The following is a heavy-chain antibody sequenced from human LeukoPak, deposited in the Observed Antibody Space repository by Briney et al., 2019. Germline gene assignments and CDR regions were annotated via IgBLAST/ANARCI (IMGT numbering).Heavy chain of an antibody. D-gene: IGHD6-19*01. Sequence: GGSLRLSCATSGFDFGGACGMGWVRQAPEKGLEWVSTISGGGETTHYADSVKGRLTISRDNARNTLYLQIDRLRPEDTAIYYSVREAGCGWPLDYWGRGTLVTVSS. V-gene: IGHV3-23*01. CDR1: GFDFGGACG. CDR2: ISGGGETT. J-gene: IGHJ4*02. CDR3: VREAGCGWPLDY.